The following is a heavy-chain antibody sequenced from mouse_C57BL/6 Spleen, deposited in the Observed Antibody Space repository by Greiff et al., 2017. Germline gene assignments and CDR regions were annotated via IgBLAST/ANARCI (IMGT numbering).Heavy chain of an antibody. Sequence: EVHLVESGGGLVKPGGSLKLSCAASGFTFSDYGMHWVRQAPEKGLEWVAYISSGSSTVYYADTVKGRFTISRDNAKNTLVLQMTSRRSEDTAMYYCARAYYYGSSYSCFDYWGQGTTLTVSS. V-gene: IGHV5-17*01. CDR3: ARAYYYGSSYSCFDY. J-gene: IGHJ2*01. CDR2: ISSGSSTV. CDR1: GFTFSDYG. D-gene: IGHD1-1*01.